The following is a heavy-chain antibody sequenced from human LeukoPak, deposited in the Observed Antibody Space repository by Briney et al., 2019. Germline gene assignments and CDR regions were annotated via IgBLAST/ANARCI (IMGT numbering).Heavy chain of an antibody. J-gene: IGHJ4*02. CDR2: IKQDGSEK. CDR3: ARDNPPDY. V-gene: IGHV3-7*03. Sequence: GGSLRLSWVASGFTFSSSWMSWVRQAPGKGQEWVANIKQDGSEKSYVESVRGRFTISRDNAKNSLYLQLNSLRAEDTALYYCARDNPPDYWGQGTLVTVSS. CDR1: GFTFSSSW.